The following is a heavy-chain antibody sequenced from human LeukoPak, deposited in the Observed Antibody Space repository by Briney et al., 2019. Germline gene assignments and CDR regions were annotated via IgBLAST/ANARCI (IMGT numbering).Heavy chain of an antibody. V-gene: IGHV4-59*01. CDR2: IYYSGST. CDR1: GGSISSYY. CDR3: AREKSRDGYNTFDY. J-gene: IGHJ4*02. Sequence: SETLSLTCTVSGGSISSYYWSWIRQPPGKGLEWIGYIYYSGSTNYNPSLRSRVTISVDTSKNQFSLKLSSVTAADTAVYYCAREKSRDGYNTFDYWGQGTLVTVSS. D-gene: IGHD5-24*01.